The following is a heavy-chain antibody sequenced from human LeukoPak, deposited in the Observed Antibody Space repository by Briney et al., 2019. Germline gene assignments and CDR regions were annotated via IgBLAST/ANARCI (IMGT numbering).Heavy chain of an antibody. J-gene: IGHJ5*02. CDR3: ARNDFWSGYYSYNWFDP. CDR2: IYPGDSDT. Sequence: GESLKISCKGSGYSFTSYWIGWVRQMPGKGLEWMGIIYPGDSDTRYSPSFQGQVTISADKSISTAYLQWSSLKASDTAMYYCARNDFWSGYYSYNWFDPWGQGTLATVSS. V-gene: IGHV5-51*01. CDR1: GYSFTSYW. D-gene: IGHD3-3*01.